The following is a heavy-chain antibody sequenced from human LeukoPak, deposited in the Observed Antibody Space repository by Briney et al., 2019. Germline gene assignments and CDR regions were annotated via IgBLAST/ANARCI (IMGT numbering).Heavy chain of an antibody. Sequence: PGGSLRLSCEVSGFTVSSNFMGWARQTPEKGLEWVSLIYSGGSTYYTDSVKGRFTISRDNSKNTLHLQMNSLRAEDTAVYYCARDTDYYGSGRHGYFDHWGQGTLVTVSS. J-gene: IGHJ1*01. CDR3: ARDTDYYGSGRHGYFDH. D-gene: IGHD3-10*01. CDR1: GFTVSSNF. V-gene: IGHV3-66*01. CDR2: IYSGGST.